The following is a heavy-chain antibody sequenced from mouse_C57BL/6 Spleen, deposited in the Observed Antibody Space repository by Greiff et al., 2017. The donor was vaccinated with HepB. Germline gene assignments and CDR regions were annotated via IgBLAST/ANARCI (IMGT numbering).Heavy chain of an antibody. V-gene: IGHV1-26*01. J-gene: IGHJ2*01. CDR3: ARSGSSLFDY. CDR2: INPNNGGT. CDR1: GYTFTDYY. D-gene: IGHD1-1*01. Sequence: EVQLQESGPELVKPGASVKISCKASGYTFTDYYMNWVKQSHGKSLEWIGDINPNNGGTSYNQKFKGKATLTVDKSSSTAYMGRRSLTSEDSAVYYCARSGSSLFDYWGQGTTLTVSS.